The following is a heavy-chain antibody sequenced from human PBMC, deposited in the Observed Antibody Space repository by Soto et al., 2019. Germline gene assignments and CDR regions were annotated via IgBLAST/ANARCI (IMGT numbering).Heavy chain of an antibody. CDR3: VRDSRTGCSSINCYMH. CDR1: GDSLTNNHW. J-gene: IGHJ4*02. CDR2: IWHTGRP. D-gene: IGHD2-15*01. Sequence: QLQLRESGPGLVQPSGTLSLTCDVSGDSLTNNHWWSWVRQAPGKGLDWIGEIWHTGRPNYNPSLKSRVAISIDKSKNQLSLKLSSVTAADTAVYYCVRDSRTGCSSINCYMHWGQGTLVTVSS. V-gene: IGHV4-4*02.